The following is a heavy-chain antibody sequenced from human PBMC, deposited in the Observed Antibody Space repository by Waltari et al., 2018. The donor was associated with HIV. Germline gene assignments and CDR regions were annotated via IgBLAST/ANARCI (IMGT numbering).Heavy chain of an antibody. D-gene: IGHD4-4*01. J-gene: IGHJ4*02. Sequence: EVQLVESGGALVQPGGSLRLFCVASGFTAGSNYMSWVRQAPGKGLEWVSIIYSGGTTHYADSVKDRFTISRDNSKNTVYLQMDSLRVEDTAVYYCARAPTITTNFDYWGQGTLVTVSS. V-gene: IGHV3-66*01. CDR1: GFTAGSNY. CDR2: IYSGGTT. CDR3: ARAPTITTNFDY.